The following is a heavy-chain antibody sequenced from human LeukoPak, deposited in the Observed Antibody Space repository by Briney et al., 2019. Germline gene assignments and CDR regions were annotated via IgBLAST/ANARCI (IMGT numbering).Heavy chain of an antibody. CDR2: INPNSGGR. V-gene: IGHV1-2*02. D-gene: IGHD3-22*01. Sequence: ASVKVSCKASGYTFTSYYMHWVRQAPGQGRGWMGWINPNSGGRNYAQKFQGRGTMTRDTSISTAYMELSRLRSEDTAVYYCERALPPSHGGSGYYYGGNDAFDIWGQGTMVTVSS. J-gene: IGHJ3*02. CDR1: GYTFTSYY. CDR3: ERALPPSHGGSGYYYGGNDAFDI.